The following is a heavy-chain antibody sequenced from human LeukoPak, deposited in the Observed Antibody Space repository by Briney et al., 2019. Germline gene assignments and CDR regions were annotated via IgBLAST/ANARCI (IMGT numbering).Heavy chain of an antibody. Sequence: PSETLSLTCTVAGRSISIYYWRWTRQPAGDGREWVGRIFTGGSTNYNTSLKSRVTMSVDTSKNQFSLKLSSVTAADTAVYYCAKEIGYYGSGSPGFDCWGQGTLVTVSS. CDR1: GRSISIYY. J-gene: IGHJ4*02. V-gene: IGHV4-4*07. CDR2: IFTGGST. D-gene: IGHD3-10*01. CDR3: AKEIGYYGSGSPGFDC.